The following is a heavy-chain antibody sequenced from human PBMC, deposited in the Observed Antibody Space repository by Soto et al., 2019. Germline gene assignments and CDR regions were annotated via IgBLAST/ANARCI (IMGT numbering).Heavy chain of an antibody. Sequence: QVQLVQSGAEVKKPGSSVKVSCKASGGTFSSYAISWVRQAPGQGLEWMGGIIPIFGTANYAQKFQGRVTITADESTSTAYMELSSLRSEDTTVYYCARVATIGGNYYYYYGLHVWGQGTTVTVSS. CDR2: IIPIFGTA. V-gene: IGHV1-69*01. CDR3: ARVATIGGNYYYYYGLHV. CDR1: GGTFSSYA. D-gene: IGHD5-12*01. J-gene: IGHJ6*02.